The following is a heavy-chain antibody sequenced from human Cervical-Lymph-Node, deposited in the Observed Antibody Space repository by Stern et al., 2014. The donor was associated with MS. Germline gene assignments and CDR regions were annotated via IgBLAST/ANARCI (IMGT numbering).Heavy chain of an antibody. Sequence: QVQLGQSGAEVKKPGSSVKVSCKASGGTFSDYAISWVRQAPRQGLEWMGGIIPVFGTANYAQKFQGRVTITADESTSTAYMELSSLRSEDTAVYYCARDSDLGNGGYGMDVWGQGTTITVSS. CDR1: GGTFSDYA. D-gene: IGHD5-12*01. CDR2: IIPVFGTA. V-gene: IGHV1-69*01. J-gene: IGHJ6*02. CDR3: ARDSDLGNGGYGMDV.